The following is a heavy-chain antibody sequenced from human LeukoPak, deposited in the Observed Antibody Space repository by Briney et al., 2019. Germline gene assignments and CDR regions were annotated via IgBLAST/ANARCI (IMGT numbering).Heavy chain of an antibody. CDR2: IIPIFGTA. D-gene: IGHD6-13*01. Sequence: SVKVSCKASGGTFSSYAISWVRQAPGQGLEWMGGIIPIFGTANYAQKFQGRLTITADKSTSTAYMELSSLRSEDTAVYYCARDRWSSSWIDYWGQGTLVTVSS. V-gene: IGHV1-69*06. CDR1: GGTFSSYA. CDR3: ARDRWSSSWIDY. J-gene: IGHJ4*02.